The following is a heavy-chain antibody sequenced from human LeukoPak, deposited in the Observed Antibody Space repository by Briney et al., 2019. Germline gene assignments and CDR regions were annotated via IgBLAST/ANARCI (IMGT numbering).Heavy chain of an antibody. V-gene: IGHV4-38-2*02. D-gene: IGHD5-18*01. CDR1: GYSISSGYY. Sequence: SETLSLTCTISGYSISSGYYWGWIRQPPGKGLEWIGSIYHSGSTYYNPSLKSRVTISVDTSKNQFSLKLISVTAADTAVYYCARDRYSYGYRYFDDWGQGTLVTVFS. J-gene: IGHJ4*02. CDR2: IYHSGST. CDR3: ARDRYSYGYRYFDD.